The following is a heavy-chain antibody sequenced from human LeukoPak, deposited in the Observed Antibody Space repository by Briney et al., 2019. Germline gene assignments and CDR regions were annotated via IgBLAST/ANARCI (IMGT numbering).Heavy chain of an antibody. Sequence: SETLSLTCTVSVGSVSSGSYYWSWIRQPPGKGLEWIGYIYYSGSTNYNPSLKSRVTISVDTSKNQFSLKLSSVTAADTAVYYCARGGPAGYGDYPSYYYYGMDVWGQGTTVTVSS. J-gene: IGHJ6*02. D-gene: IGHD4-17*01. V-gene: IGHV4-61*01. CDR2: IYYSGST. CDR3: ARGGPAGYGDYPSYYYYGMDV. CDR1: VGSVSSGSYY.